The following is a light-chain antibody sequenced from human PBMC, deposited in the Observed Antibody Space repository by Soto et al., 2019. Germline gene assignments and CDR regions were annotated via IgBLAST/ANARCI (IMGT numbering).Light chain of an antibody. CDR3: QQYNKWPLFT. V-gene: IGKV3-15*01. CDR2: GAS. J-gene: IGKJ3*01. Sequence: EVGLTQSPATLSVSPGERATLSCRASQTVGTNLAWYQQRPGQAPRLLIYGASTRATGIPARFSGSGSGSEFTLTISRLQSDDLAVYYCQQYNKWPLFTFGPGTRVDNK. CDR1: QTVGTN.